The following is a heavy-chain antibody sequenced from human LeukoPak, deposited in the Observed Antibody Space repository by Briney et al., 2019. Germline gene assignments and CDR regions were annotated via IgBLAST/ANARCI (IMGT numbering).Heavy chain of an antibody. CDR1: GDSISSSDDF. CDR2: FYYSGST. J-gene: IGHJ4*02. CDR3: ARHSISWVFVY. D-gene: IGHD6-13*01. Sequence: SETLSLTCTVSGDSISSSDDFWGWIRQPPGKGLEWIGSFYYSGSTYFNPSLRSRVTISVDTSKNQFSLRLNSVTAADTAVYYCARHSISWVFVYWGQGTLVTVSS. V-gene: IGHV4-39*01.